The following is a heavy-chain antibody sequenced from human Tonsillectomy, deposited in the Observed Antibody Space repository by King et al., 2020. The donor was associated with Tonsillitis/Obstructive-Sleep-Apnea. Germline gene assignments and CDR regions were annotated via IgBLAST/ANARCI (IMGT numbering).Heavy chain of an antibody. CDR2: IYPADSDT. CDR3: ACVTYTSGWYLYYFVY. D-gene: IGHD6-19*01. CDR1: GYSFTSYG. J-gene: IGHJ4*02. Sequence: QLVQSGAEVKKPGASLKISCKSSGYSFTSYGIGWVRQMPGKGLEWMGIIYPADSDTRYSPTFQGQVTISADKSISTAYLQWSSLKASDTAMYYCACVTYTSGWYLYYFVYWGQGTLVTVSS. V-gene: IGHV5-51*01.